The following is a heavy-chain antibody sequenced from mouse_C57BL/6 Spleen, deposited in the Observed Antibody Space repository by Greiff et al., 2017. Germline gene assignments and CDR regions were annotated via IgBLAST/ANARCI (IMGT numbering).Heavy chain of an antibody. Sequence: VQLQQSGPELVKPGASVKISCKASGYTFTDYYMNWVKQSHGKSLEWIGDINPNNGGTSYNQKFKGKATLTVDKSSSTAYMELRSLTSEDSAVYYCARTSQFDYWGQGTTLTVSS. V-gene: IGHV1-26*01. CDR3: ARTSQFDY. J-gene: IGHJ2*01. CDR1: GYTFTDYY. CDR2: INPNNGGT.